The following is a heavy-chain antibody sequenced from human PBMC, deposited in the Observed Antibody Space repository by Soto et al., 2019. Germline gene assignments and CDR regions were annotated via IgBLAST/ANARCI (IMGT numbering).Heavy chain of an antibody. V-gene: IGHV1-3*01. CDR1: GYTFTSYA. CDR2: INAGNGNT. D-gene: IGHD6-19*01. Sequence: EASVKVSCKASGYTFTSYAMHWVRQAPGQRLEWMGWINAGNGNTKYSQKFQGRVTITRDTSASTAYMELSSLRSEDTAVYYCARAVTEQWLVLGDYWGQGTLVTVSS. CDR3: ARAVTEQWLVLGDY. J-gene: IGHJ4*02.